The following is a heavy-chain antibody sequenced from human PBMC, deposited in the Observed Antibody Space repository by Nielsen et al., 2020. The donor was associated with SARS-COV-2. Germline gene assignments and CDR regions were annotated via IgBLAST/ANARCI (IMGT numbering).Heavy chain of an antibody. Sequence: SLRLSCAASGFTFDDYAMHWVRQAPGKGLEWVSGISWNSGSIGYADSVKGRFTISRDNAKNSLYLQMNSLRAEDTALYYCAKDSLGMDVWGQGTTVTVSS. CDR3: AKDSLGMDV. D-gene: IGHD3-16*01. V-gene: IGHV3-9*01. J-gene: IGHJ6*02. CDR1: GFTFDDYA. CDR2: ISWNSGSI.